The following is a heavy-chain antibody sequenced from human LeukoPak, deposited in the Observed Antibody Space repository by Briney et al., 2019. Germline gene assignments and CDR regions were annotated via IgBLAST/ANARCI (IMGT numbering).Heavy chain of an antibody. CDR1: GYSISSGYY. CDR3: ATVGIAAAEDAFDI. CDR2: IYYSGST. D-gene: IGHD6-13*01. J-gene: IGHJ3*02. V-gene: IGHV4-38-2*02. Sequence: PSETLSLTCTVSGYSISSGYYWGWIRQPPGKGLEWIGSIYYSGSTYYNPSLKSRVTISVDTSKNQFSLKLSSVTAADTAVYYCATVGIAAAEDAFDIWGQGTMVTVSS.